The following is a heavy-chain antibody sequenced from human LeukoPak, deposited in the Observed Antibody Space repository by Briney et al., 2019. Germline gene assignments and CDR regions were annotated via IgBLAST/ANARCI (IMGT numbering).Heavy chain of an antibody. CDR2: ISYDGSNK. Sequence: GGSLRLSCAASGFTFSSYGMHWVRQAPGKGLEWVAVISYDGSNKYYADSVKGRFTISRDNSKNTLYLQMNSLRAEDTAVYYCAKDHGYNYLGYFDYWGQGTLVTVSS. CDR1: GFTFSSYG. V-gene: IGHV3-30*18. J-gene: IGHJ4*02. D-gene: IGHD5-24*01. CDR3: AKDHGYNYLGYFDY.